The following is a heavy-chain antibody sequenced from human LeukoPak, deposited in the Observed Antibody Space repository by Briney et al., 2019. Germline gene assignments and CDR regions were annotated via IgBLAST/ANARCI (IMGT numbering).Heavy chain of an antibody. CDR3: ARGARGSGWRVFDN. V-gene: IGHV3-30*04. Sequence: PGRSLRHSCAASGFTFSSYAMHWVRQAPGKGLGWVAVISYEGSNKNYADFVKGRFTVSRDNSKNPQYLQMSSLRAEDTAVYYCARGARGSGWRVFDNWGQGTMVTVSS. J-gene: IGHJ3*02. D-gene: IGHD6-19*01. CDR2: ISYEGSNK. CDR1: GFTFSSYA.